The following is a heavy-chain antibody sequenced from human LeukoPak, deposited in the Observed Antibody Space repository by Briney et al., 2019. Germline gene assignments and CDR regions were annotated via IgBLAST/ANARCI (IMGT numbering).Heavy chain of an antibody. V-gene: IGHV4-4*02. Sequence: SETLSLTCAVSGDSIKRTPNWRSWVRQPPGRGLEWIGEISHGETINYNPSLKSRVTISLEKSTNYVSLKLNSVTAADTAVYFCARGFNWAFGPWGQGTLVTVSS. D-gene: IGHD1-1*01. J-gene: IGHJ5*02. CDR1: GDSIKRTPNW. CDR3: ARGFNWAFGP. CDR2: ISHGETI.